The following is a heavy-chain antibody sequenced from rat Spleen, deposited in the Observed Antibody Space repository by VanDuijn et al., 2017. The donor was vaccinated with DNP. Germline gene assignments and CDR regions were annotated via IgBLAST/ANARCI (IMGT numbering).Heavy chain of an antibody. CDR3: TRDGYRDPEYFDY. CDR2: ITNTGGST. J-gene: IGHJ2*01. V-gene: IGHV5-31*01. Sequence: EVQLVESGGGLVQPGRSLKLSCVASGFTFNNYWLTWIRQAPGKGLEWVASITNTGGSTYYPNSVKGRFTISRDNAKSTLYLQMNSLRSEDTAAYYCTRDGYRDPEYFDYWGQGVMVTVSS. CDR1: GFTFNNYW. D-gene: IGHD1-5*01.